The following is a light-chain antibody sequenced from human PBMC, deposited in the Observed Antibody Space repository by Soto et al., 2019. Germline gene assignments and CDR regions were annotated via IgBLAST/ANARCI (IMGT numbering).Light chain of an antibody. V-gene: IGKV1-5*03. Sequence: DIQITQSPSTLSASVGDRVTITCRASQSISSWLAWYQQKPGKAPKLQIYKASSLESGVPSRFSGGGSGTEFTLTISSLQPDDFATYYCQQYNSYWTFGQGTKVEIK. CDR3: QQYNSYWT. J-gene: IGKJ1*01. CDR1: QSISSW. CDR2: KAS.